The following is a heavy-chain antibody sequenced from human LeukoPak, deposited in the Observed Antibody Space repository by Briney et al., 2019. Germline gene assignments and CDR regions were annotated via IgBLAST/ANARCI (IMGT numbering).Heavy chain of an antibody. CDR3: TEGLAI. V-gene: IGHV3-15*01. Sequence: GGSLRLSCEASGITIRHAWMSWVRQAPGKGLEWVGVNNTTTDGGTADYTEPAKGRFNISRDDPKATVYPQMDSLKNAHPGLYYCTEGLAIWGQGTMVTVSS. D-gene: IGHD3/OR15-3a*01. CDR1: GITIRHAW. CDR2: NNTTTDGGTA. J-gene: IGHJ3*02.